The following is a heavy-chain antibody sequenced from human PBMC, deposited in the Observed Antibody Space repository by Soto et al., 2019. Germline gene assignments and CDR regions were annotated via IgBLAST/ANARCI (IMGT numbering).Heavy chain of an antibody. V-gene: IGHV1-24*01. CDR1: GYTLTELA. J-gene: IGHJ6*02. CDR2: FDPEDGET. D-gene: IGHD3-9*01. Sequence: GASVKVSCKVSGYTLTELAMHWVRQAPGKGLEWMGGFDPEDGETIYAQKFQGRVTMTEDTSTDTAYMELSSLRSEDTAVYYCATENWRLNYDILTGYYNSYYYYGMVVWCQATTITVS. CDR3: ATENWRLNYDILTGYYNSYYYYGMVV.